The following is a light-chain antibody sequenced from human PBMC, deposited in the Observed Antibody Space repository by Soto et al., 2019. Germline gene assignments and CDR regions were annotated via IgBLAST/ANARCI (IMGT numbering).Light chain of an antibody. CDR3: AAWDDSLNGYV. CDR2: TNN. V-gene: IGLV1-44*01. CDR1: SSNIGSNT. Sequence: QSVLTQPPSASGTPGQRVTISCSGRSSNIGSNTVNWYQQVPGTAPKHLVYTNNQRPSGGPDRFSGSKSGTSASLAISGLQSEDEADYDCAAWDDSLNGYVFGTGTKVTVL. J-gene: IGLJ1*01.